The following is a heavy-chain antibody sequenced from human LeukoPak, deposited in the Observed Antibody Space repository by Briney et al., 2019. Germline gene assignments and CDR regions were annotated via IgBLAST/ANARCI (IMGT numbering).Heavy chain of an antibody. CDR2: ISGSGGST. Sequence: GGSLRLSCAASGFTFSSYAMSWVRQAPGKGLEWVSAISGSGGSTYYADSVKGRFTISRDNSKNTLSLPMNSLRAEDTAVYYCASLSAYYYDNSGYWGQGTLVTVSS. CDR3: ASLSAYYYDNSGY. J-gene: IGHJ4*02. D-gene: IGHD3-22*01. CDR1: GFTFSSYA. V-gene: IGHV3-23*01.